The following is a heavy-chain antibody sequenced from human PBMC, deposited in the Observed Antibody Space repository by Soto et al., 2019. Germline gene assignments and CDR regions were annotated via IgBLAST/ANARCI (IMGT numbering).Heavy chain of an antibody. J-gene: IGHJ6*02. Sequence: ASETLSLTCAVYGGSFSGYYWSWIRQPPGKGLEWIGEINHSGSTNYNPSLKSRVTISVDTSKNQFSLKLSSVTAADTAVYYCARGRSGSYYRYYYYYGMDVWGQGTTVTVSS. CDR3: ARGRSGSYYRYYYYYGMDV. D-gene: IGHD3-10*01. CDR1: GGSFSGYY. V-gene: IGHV4-34*01. CDR2: INHSGST.